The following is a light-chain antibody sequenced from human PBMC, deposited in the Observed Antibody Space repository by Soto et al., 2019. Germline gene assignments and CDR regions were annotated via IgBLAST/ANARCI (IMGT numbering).Light chain of an antibody. V-gene: IGLV2-14*01. J-gene: IGLJ2*01. CDR1: ISDIGGYNY. CDR2: EVH. CDR3: SSYTNTNSYIL. Sequence: QSALTQPASVSGTPGQSITISFTGSISDIGGYNYVSWYQQFPVKAPRLIIFEVHDRPSGVSDRFSASKSGNTASLTISGLQAEDEDDYYCSSYTNTNSYILFGGGTQLTVL.